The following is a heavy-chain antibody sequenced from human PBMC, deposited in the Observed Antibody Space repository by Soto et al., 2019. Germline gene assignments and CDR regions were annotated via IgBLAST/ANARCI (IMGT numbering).Heavy chain of an antibody. CDR3: ARGVLY. V-gene: IGHV4-31*03. CDR1: GYSISSGGYY. D-gene: IGHD3-10*01. CDR2: IYHTGKT. Sequence: VQLQESGPGLVKPSQTLSLTCSVSGYSISSGGYYWSWIRQHPGKGLEWVGNIYHTGKTNYNPSLKSRVTISVDSTKNQFSLKLNSVTGADTGMYYCARGVLYWGQGTLVTVSS. J-gene: IGHJ4*02.